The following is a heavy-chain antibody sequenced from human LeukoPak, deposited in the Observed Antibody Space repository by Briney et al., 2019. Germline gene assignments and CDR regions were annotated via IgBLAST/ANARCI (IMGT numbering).Heavy chain of an antibody. Sequence: GRSLRLSCAASGFSFNSYPMHWVRQAPGKGLEWVAAISNDGNNKYYADSVKGRFTISRDNSNNTLSLQMNGLRVEDTAVYYCARPDDSESFYRANHYWGRGTLVTVS. J-gene: IGHJ4*02. CDR2: ISNDGNNK. D-gene: IGHD3-10*01. CDR3: ARPDDSESFYRANHY. V-gene: IGHV3-30*04. CDR1: GFSFNSYP.